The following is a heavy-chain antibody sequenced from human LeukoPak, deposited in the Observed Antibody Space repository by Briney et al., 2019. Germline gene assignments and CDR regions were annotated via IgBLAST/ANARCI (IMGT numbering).Heavy chain of an antibody. D-gene: IGHD6-19*01. Sequence: SETLSLTCTVSGYSISNGYYWDWIRQPPGRGLEGIGNIYRSGSTSYNPSLKSRVTISVDTSKNQFSLEVNSVTAADTAVYYCARRHSSGWFYYWGQGTLVTVSS. CDR1: GYSISNGYY. V-gene: IGHV4-38-2*02. CDR2: IYRSGST. J-gene: IGHJ4*02. CDR3: ARRHSSGWFYY.